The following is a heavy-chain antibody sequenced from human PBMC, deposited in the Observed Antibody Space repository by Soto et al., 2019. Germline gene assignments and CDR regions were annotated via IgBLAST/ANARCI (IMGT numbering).Heavy chain of an antibody. Sequence: EAQLVESGGGLVQPGGSLRLSCATSGFTFSSYWMHWVRQAPGKGLVWVSRINNDGSSTNYADSVKGRFTISRDNAKNTLYLQMNSLRADDTAVYYCVRVAGYCSGASCYRGFDYWGQGTLVTVSS. CDR3: VRVAGYCSGASCYRGFDY. CDR1: GFTFSSYW. CDR2: INNDGSST. J-gene: IGHJ4*02. D-gene: IGHD2-15*01. V-gene: IGHV3-74*01.